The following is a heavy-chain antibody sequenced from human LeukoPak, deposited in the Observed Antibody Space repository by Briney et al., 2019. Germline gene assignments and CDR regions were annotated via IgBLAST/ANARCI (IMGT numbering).Heavy chain of an antibody. CDR2: IYYSGST. CDR1: GGSISSGDYY. J-gene: IGHJ6*04. D-gene: IGHD3-10*01. V-gene: IGHV4-30-4*01. CDR3: ARVTMVQGVTTYFYYGMDV. Sequence: SETLSLTCTVSGGSISSGDYYWSWIRQPPGKGLEWIGYIYYSGSTYYNPSLKSRVTISVDTSKNQFSLKLSSVTAADTAVYYCARVTMVQGVTTYFYYGMDVWGKGTTVTVSS.